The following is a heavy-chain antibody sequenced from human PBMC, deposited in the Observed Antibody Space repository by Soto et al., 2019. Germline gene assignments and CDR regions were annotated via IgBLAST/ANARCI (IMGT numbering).Heavy chain of an antibody. CDR2: IYYSGST. CDR3: ATVRSRWNIDY. D-gene: IGHD6-13*01. V-gene: IGHV4-31*03. J-gene: IGHJ4*02. CDR1: GGSISSGGYY. Sequence: PSETLSLTCTVSGGSISSGGYYWSWIRQHPGKGLEWIGYIYYSGSTHYNSSLKSRVPISLDTSKNQFSLQLSSVTAADTAVYYCATVRSRWNIDYWGQGTLVTVSS.